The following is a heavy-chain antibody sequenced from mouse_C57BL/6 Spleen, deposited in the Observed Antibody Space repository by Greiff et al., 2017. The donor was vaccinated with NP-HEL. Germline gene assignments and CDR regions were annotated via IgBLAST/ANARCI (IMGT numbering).Heavy chain of an antibody. Sequence: QVQLQQSGAELVRPGASVTLSCKASGYTFTDYEMHWVKQTPVHGLEWIGAIDPDTGGTAYNQKFKGKAILTADKSSSTAYMELRSLTSEDSAVYYSSITTVVAPDYWGQGTTLTVSS. V-gene: IGHV1-15*01. D-gene: IGHD1-1*01. CDR2: IDPDTGGT. J-gene: IGHJ2*01. CDR1: GYTFTDYE. CDR3: SITTVVAPDY.